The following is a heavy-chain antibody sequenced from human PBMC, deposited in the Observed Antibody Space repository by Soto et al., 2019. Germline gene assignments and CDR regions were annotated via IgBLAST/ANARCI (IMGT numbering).Heavy chain of an antibody. CDR2: IIPIFGTA. D-gene: IGHD1-1*01. V-gene: IGHV1-69*01. J-gene: IGHJ2*01. CDR3: AKMKGNNFRETWSVDR. Sequence: QVQLVHSGAEVKKPGSSVKVSCKASGGAFSSYAISWVRQAPGQGLEWMGGIIPIFGTANYAQKFQGRVTITADESTRTAYMELSSLRSEYTSVYYCAKMKGNNFRETWSVDRWGRGTLVTVSS. CDR1: GGAFSSYA.